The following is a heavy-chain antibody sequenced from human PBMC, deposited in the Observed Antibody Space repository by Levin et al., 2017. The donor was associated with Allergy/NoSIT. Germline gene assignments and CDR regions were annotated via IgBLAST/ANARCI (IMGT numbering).Heavy chain of an antibody. CDR1: GFTFSSYA. J-gene: IGHJ4*02. V-gene: IGHV3-30-3*01. CDR2: ISYDGSNK. CDR3: ARDTVVVVATDPGGGPTIFDY. D-gene: IGHD2-15*01. Sequence: SCAASGFTFSSYAMHWVRQAPGKGLEWVAVISYDGSNKYYADSVKGRFTISRDNSKNTLYLQMNSLRAEDTAVYYCARDTVVVVATDPGGGPTIFDYWGQGTLVTVSS.